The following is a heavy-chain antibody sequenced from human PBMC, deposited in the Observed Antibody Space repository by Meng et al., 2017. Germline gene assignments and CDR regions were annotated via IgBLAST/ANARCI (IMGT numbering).Heavy chain of an antibody. D-gene: IGHD4-17*01. Sequence: GESLKISCKGSGYSFTSYWIGWVRQMPGKGLEWMGIIYPGDSDTRYSPSFQGQVTISAGKSISTAYLQWSSLKASDTAMYYCARHEYGDYAPEGVFDIWGQGTMVTVSS. CDR1: GYSFTSYW. CDR2: IYPGDSDT. J-gene: IGHJ3*02. CDR3: ARHEYGDYAPEGVFDI. V-gene: IGHV5-51*01.